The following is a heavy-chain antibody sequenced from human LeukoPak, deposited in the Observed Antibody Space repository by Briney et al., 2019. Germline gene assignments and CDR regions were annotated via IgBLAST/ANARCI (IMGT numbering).Heavy chain of an antibody. Sequence: GASVKVSCKASGYTFTGSGWYLYWLRQAPGQGLECVGWIHPNNGATLYAQKFQGRVAMTTDTSISTAYMALSRLRPDDTAMYYCARDGPAQMVDFDYWGQGTLVTVSS. CDR3: ARDGPAQMVDFDY. V-gene: IGHV1-2*02. D-gene: IGHD3-10*01. CDR2: IHPNNGAT. J-gene: IGHJ4*02. CDR1: GYTFTGSGWY.